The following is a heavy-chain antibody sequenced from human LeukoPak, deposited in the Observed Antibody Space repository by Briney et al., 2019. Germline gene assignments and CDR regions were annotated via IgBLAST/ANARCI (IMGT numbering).Heavy chain of an antibody. Sequence: SETLSLTCAVYGGSFSGYYWSWIRQPPGKGLEWIGGINHSGSTNYNPSLKSRVTISVDTSKNQFSLKLSSVTAADTAVYYCARGRLYSGSYYLYYYYYGMDVWGQGTTVTVSS. J-gene: IGHJ6*02. CDR2: INHSGST. D-gene: IGHD1-26*01. CDR3: ARGRLYSGSYYLYYYYYGMDV. V-gene: IGHV4-34*01. CDR1: GGSFSGYY.